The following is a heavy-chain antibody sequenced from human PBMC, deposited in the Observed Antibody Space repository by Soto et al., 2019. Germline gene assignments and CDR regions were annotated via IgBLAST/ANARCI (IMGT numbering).Heavy chain of an antibody. CDR2: IIPIFGTA. J-gene: IGHJ5*02. CDR3: ARVPDYYYDSSGYHNWFDP. Sequence: SVKVSCKASGGTFSSYAISWVRQAPGQGLEWMGGIIPIFGTANYAQKFQGRVTITADESTSTAYMELSSLRSEDTAVYYCARVPDYYYDSSGYHNWFDPWGQGTLVTVSS. V-gene: IGHV1-69*13. D-gene: IGHD3-22*01. CDR1: GGTFSSYA.